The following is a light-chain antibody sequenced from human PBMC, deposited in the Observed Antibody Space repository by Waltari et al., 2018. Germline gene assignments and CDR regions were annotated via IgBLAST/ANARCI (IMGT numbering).Light chain of an antibody. CDR3: QSYDSSLSGSRV. Sequence: QSVLTQPPSVSGAPGQRVTISCTGSSSNIGAGYDVPWYQKPPGTPPNRLMYGNSNRPSGVPDRFSGSKSGTSASLAITGLQAEDEADYYCQSYDSSLSGSRVFGGGTKLTVL. V-gene: IGLV1-40*01. J-gene: IGLJ2*01. CDR1: SSNIGAGYD. CDR2: GNS.